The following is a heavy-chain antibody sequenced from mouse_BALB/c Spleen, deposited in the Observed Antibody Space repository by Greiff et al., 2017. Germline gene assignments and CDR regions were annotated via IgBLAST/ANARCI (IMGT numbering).Heavy chain of an antibody. J-gene: IGHJ3*01. Sequence: EVKLQESGAELVKPGASVKLSCTASGFNIKDTYMHWVKQRPEQGLEWIGRIDPANGNTKYDPKFQGKATITADTSSNTAYLQLSSLTSEDTAVYYCADPPYYRSFAYWGQGTLVTVS. CDR2: IDPANGNT. CDR3: ADPPYYRSFAY. D-gene: IGHD2-14*01. V-gene: IGHV14-3*02. CDR1: GFNIKDTY.